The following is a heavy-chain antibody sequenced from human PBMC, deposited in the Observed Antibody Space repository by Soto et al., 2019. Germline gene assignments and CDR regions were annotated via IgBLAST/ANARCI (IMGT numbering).Heavy chain of an antibody. Sequence: GGSLRLSCAASGFTFSNYAMSWVRQAPGKGLEWVSTISGSGDTTHSADSVKGRFSISRDNSKNMLYLQMNSLRAEDTAVYYCAKDPITPAALIFFDFWGQGSLVTVSS. CDR3: AKDPITPAALIFFDF. CDR1: GFTFSNYA. V-gene: IGHV3-23*01. J-gene: IGHJ4*02. D-gene: IGHD2-2*01. CDR2: ISGSGDTT.